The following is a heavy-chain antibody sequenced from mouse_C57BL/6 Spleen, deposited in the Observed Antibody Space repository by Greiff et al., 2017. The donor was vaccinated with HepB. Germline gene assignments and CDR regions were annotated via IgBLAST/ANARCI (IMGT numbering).Heavy chain of an antibody. Sequence: VQLQQSGAELAKPGASVKLSCKASGYTFTSYWMHWVKQRPGQGLEWIGYINPSSGYTKYNQKFKDKATLTADKSSNTAYMQLSSLTYEDSAVYYCARVNYEGSGWFAYWGQGTLVTVSA. V-gene: IGHV1-7*01. CDR2: INPSSGYT. CDR1: GYTFTSYW. CDR3: ARVNYEGSGWFAY. J-gene: IGHJ3*01. D-gene: IGHD1-1*01.